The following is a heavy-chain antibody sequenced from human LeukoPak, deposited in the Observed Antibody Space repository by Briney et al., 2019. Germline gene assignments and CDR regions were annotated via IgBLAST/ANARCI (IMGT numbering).Heavy chain of an antibody. Sequence: GASVKVSCKASGYSFTGYYIHWVRQAPGQGLEWMGWINPNSGGTNYAQKFQGRVTMTRDTSISTAYMELSRLRSDDTAVYYCARGQRHLTPSYFDYWGQGTLVTVSS. CDR2: INPNSGGT. D-gene: IGHD5-24*01. CDR1: GYSFTGYY. V-gene: IGHV1-2*02. CDR3: ARGQRHLTPSYFDY. J-gene: IGHJ4*02.